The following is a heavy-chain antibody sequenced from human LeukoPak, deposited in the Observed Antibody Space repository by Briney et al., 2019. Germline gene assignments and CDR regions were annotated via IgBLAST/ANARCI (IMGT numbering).Heavy chain of an antibody. D-gene: IGHD6-13*01. Sequence: SETLSLTCTVSGGSISSYYWSWIRQPPGKGLEWIGYIYYSGSTNYNPSLKSRVTISVDTSKNQFSLKLSSVTAADTAVYYCARASIAAAGITWFDPWGQGTLVTVSS. V-gene: IGHV4-59*12. CDR1: GGSISSYY. CDR3: ARASIAAAGITWFDP. J-gene: IGHJ5*02. CDR2: IYYSGST.